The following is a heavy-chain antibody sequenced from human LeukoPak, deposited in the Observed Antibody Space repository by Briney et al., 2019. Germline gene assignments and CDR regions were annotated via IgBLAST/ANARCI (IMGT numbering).Heavy chain of an antibody. CDR1: GYTFTSYY. D-gene: IGHD2-15*01. CDR3: ARGLAATGYYYYYYMDV. Sequence: EASVKVSCKASGYTFTSYYMHWVRQAPGQGLEWMGIINPSGGSTSYAQKFQGRVTMTRDMSTSTVYMELSSLRSEDTAVYYCARGLAATGYYYYYYMDVWGKGTTVTVSS. CDR2: INPSGGST. J-gene: IGHJ6*03. V-gene: IGHV1-46*01.